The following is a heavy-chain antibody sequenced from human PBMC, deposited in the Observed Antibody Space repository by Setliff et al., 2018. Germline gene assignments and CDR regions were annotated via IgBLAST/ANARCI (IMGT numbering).Heavy chain of an antibody. V-gene: IGHV4-39*01. CDR2: VSFFGSS. D-gene: IGHD3-10*01. J-gene: IGHJ4*02. CDR1: GVSISSTTYY. Sequence: SSETLSLTCTVSGVSISSTTYYWTWVRQPPGKGLEWIGTVSFFGSSYYSPSLKSRLAISLDTSGNRFSLKLSSVTAADTAVYYCARHLWGRYMAESSDYFDYWGQGSLVTVSS. CDR3: ARHLWGRYMAESSDYFDY.